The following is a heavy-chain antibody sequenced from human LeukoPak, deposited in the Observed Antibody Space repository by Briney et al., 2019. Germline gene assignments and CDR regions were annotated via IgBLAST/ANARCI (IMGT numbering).Heavy chain of an antibody. Sequence: SGTLSLTCAVSGDSITNPKWWSWVRQPPGKGLEWLGEIYYSGTANYNPSLGSRVTISVDKSKNQLSLRLSSVTAADTAVYYCARGGASIDYWGQGTLVTVSS. CDR1: GDSITNPKW. D-gene: IGHD1-26*01. V-gene: IGHV4-4*02. J-gene: IGHJ4*02. CDR2: IYYSGTA. CDR3: ARGGASIDY.